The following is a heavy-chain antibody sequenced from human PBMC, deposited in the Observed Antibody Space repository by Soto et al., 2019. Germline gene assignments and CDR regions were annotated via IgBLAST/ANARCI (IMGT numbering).Heavy chain of an antibody. CDR2: ISYSGNK. CDR1: GFTFNTHG. D-gene: IGHD6-19*01. V-gene: IGHV3-30*02. J-gene: IGHJ4*02. Sequence: GGFLRLSCPASGFTFNTHGMHWVRQSPGKGLEWVSYISYSGNKYYADSVQGRFTISRDDSKNTVFLEINSLRTEDTAVYYCAKRPLAGSGWTFDYWGQGTSVTVSS. CDR3: AKRPLAGSGWTFDY.